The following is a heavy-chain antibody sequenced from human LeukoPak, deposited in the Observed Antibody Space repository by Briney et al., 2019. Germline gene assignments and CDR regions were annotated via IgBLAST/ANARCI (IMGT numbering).Heavy chain of an antibody. V-gene: IGHV4-38-2*01. CDR3: ARVIYCSGGSCYDGAWFDP. CDR2: IYQSGST. J-gene: IGHJ5*02. CDR1: GYSISSGYY. D-gene: IGHD2-15*01. Sequence: PSETLSLTCAVSGYSISSGYYWGWIRQPPGKGLEWIGSIYQSGSTYYNPSLKSRVTISVDTSKNQFSLKLISVTAADTAVYYCARVIYCSGGSCYDGAWFDPWGQGTLVTVSS.